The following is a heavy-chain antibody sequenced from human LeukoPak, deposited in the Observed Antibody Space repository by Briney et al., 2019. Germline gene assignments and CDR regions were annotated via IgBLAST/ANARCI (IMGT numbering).Heavy chain of an antibody. J-gene: IGHJ2*01. V-gene: IGHV3-15*01. Sequence: GGSLRLSCAASGFTFSNAWMNGVRQAPGRGGECVGRIKSKTDGGTTDYSAAVKGKFSLSRDDSKNTLYLQLNSLTTEDTAMYYCTTHRETRDYCFGYFDLWGRGTLVTVSS. CDR3: TTHRETRDYCFGYFDL. D-gene: IGHD3-9*01. CDR2: IKSKTDGGTT. CDR1: GFTFSNAW.